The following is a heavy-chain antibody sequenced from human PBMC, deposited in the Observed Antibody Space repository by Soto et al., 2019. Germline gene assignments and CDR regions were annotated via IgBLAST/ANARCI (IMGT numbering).Heavy chain of an antibody. J-gene: IGHJ4*02. Sequence: GGSLRLSCAAPGLTFSSYAIHWVRQAPGKGPEWVALLSYDGRNEYYADSVKGRFTISRDNSKNTLYLQMNSLRTEDTAVYYCAITRRDCSSTTCYAPFDYWGQGTLVTV. V-gene: IGHV3-30-3*01. CDR2: LSYDGRNE. CDR3: AITRRDCSSTTCYAPFDY. CDR1: GLTFSSYA. D-gene: IGHD2-2*01.